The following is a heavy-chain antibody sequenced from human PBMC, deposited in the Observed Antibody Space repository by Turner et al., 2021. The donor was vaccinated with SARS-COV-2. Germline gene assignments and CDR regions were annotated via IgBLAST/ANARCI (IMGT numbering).Heavy chain of an antibody. CDR2: IWYDGSNK. V-gene: IGHV3-33*06. CDR3: AKAGFGYSSSWGYFDY. J-gene: IGHJ4*02. CDR1: GFTFSRYG. D-gene: IGHD6-13*01. Sequence: QVQLVESGGGVVQPGRSLRLSCAASGFTFSRYGMHWVRQAPGKGLEWVAVIWYDGSNKYYADSVKGRFTISRDNSKNTLYLQMNSLRAEDTAVYYCAKAGFGYSSSWGYFDYWGQGTLVTVSS.